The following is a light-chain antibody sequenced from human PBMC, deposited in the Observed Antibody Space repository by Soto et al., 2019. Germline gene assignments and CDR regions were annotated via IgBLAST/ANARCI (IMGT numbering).Light chain of an antibody. J-gene: IGKJ1*01. CDR1: QTVLYSSNNKNF. CDR2: WAS. CDR3: QQYYTSPQT. Sequence: DIVMTQSPDSQAVSLGERATISCKSSQTVLYSSNNKNFLAWYQQKPGQPPKLLIYWASTRESGVPDRFSGSGSGTDFTLTINSLQAEDVAVYYCQQYYTSPQTFGQGTKVEIK. V-gene: IGKV4-1*01.